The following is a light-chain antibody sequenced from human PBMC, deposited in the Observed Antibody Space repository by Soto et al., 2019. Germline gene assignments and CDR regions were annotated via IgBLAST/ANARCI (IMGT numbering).Light chain of an antibody. J-gene: IGLJ3*02. CDR2: LNSDGSH. V-gene: IGLV4-69*01. Sequence: QSVLTQSPSASASLGASVKLTCTLSSGHSSYAIAWHQQQPEKGPRYLMNLNSDGSHGKGDGIPDRFSGSSSGAERYLTISSLQSEDEADYYCQTWGTGFRVFGGGTKLTVL. CDR1: SGHSSYA. CDR3: QTWGTGFRV.